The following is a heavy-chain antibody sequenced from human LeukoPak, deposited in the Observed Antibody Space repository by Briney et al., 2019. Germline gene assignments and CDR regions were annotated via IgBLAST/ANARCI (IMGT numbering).Heavy chain of an antibody. D-gene: IGHD1-1*01. CDR3: ARDLRTTGTTGNAFDI. J-gene: IGHJ3*02. CDR2: ISGTGSNT. V-gene: IGHV3-23*01. CDR1: GITFSNYP. Sequence: GGSLRLSCTASGITFSNYPMSWVRQAPGKGLEWVSTISGTGSNTYYADSVKGRFTISRDNSENTLYVQMNSLRVEDTAVYYCARDLRTTGTTGNAFDIWGQGTMVTVSS.